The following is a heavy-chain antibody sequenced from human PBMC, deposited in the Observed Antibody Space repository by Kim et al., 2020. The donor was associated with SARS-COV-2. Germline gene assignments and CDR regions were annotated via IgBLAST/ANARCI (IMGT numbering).Heavy chain of an antibody. Sequence: RTGNEESVKGRFTNSRDNAKNTLYLQVNSLRGEDTAVYYCARGNYYGMDVWGQGTTVTVSS. CDR2: RT. V-gene: IGHV3-74*01. J-gene: IGHJ6*02. CDR3: ARGNYYGMDV.